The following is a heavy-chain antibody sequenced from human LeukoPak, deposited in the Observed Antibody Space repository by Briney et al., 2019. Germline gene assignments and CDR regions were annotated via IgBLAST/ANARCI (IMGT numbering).Heavy chain of an antibody. J-gene: IGHJ4*02. D-gene: IGHD5-24*01. Sequence: PSETLSLTCTVSGGSISSYYWSWIRQPPGKGLEWIGYIYYSGSTNYNPSLKSRVTISVDTSRNQFSLKLSSVTAADTAVYYCARQRGDGYNIGEKFDYWGQGTLVTVSS. CDR3: ARQRGDGYNIGEKFDY. CDR2: IYYSGST. V-gene: IGHV4-59*08. CDR1: GGSISSYY.